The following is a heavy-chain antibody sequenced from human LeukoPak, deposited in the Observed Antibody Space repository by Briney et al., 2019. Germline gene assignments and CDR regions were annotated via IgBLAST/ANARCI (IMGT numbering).Heavy chain of an antibody. D-gene: IGHD6-25*01. CDR2: INWNGGST. CDR1: GFTFDDYG. J-gene: IGHJ4*02. V-gene: IGHV3-20*01. Sequence: GGSLRLSCAASGFTFDDYGMSWVRQAPGKGLEWVSGINWNGGSTGYADSVKGRFTISRDNAKNSLYLQMNSPRAEDTALYHCARVAAGENFDYWGQGTLVTVSS. CDR3: ARVAAGENFDY.